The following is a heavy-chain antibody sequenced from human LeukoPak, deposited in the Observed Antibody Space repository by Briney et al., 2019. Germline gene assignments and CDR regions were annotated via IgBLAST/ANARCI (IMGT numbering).Heavy chain of an antibody. CDR3: ARGGRGSAAVVAPRSFDI. V-gene: IGHV3-53*01. D-gene: IGHD3-22*01. CDR2: TYTGGNS. Sequence: GTSLRLSCAASGFSFSTYGMVWVRQAPGKGLEWVSVTYTGGNSYYADSVKGRFIISRDISKNTLYLQMNSLRAEDSALYYCARGGRGSAAVVAPRSFDIWGQGTMVTVSS. J-gene: IGHJ3*02. CDR1: GFSFSTYG.